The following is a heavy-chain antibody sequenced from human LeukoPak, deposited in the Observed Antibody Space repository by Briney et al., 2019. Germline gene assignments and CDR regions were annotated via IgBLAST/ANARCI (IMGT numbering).Heavy chain of an antibody. CDR2: ISHDGSNK. V-gene: IGHV3-30*04. J-gene: IGHJ4*02. CDR3: ARGKYYFDY. Sequence: PGRSLRLSCAASGFTFSSYAMHWVRQAPGKGLEWVAVISHDGSNKYYADSVKGRFTISRDNSKNTLYLQMNSLRAEDTAVYYCARGKYYFDYWGQGTLVTVSS. CDR1: GFTFSSYA.